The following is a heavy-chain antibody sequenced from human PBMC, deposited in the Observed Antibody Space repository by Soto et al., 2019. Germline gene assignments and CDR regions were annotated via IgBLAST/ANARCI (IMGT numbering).Heavy chain of an antibody. CDR3: SRLPFSQLATTYSYYVMDV. D-gene: IGHD6-13*01. V-gene: IGHV4-4*02. Sequence: QVQLQQSGPGLVNPSGTLSLTCAVSGESVSVTNWWPWVRQSPGKGLEWIGEIFHTGVSNYNPSLKSRLTMSVDKSKNQFSLNLTSVSAADTAVYYCSRLPFSQLATTYSYYVMDVWGQGTTVTVS. J-gene: IGHJ6*02. CDR2: IFHTGVS. CDR1: GESVSVTNW.